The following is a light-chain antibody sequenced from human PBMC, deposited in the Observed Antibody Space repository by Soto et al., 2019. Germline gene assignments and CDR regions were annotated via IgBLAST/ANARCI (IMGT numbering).Light chain of an antibody. V-gene: IGKV1-5*03. CDR2: KAS. Sequence: DIQMTQSPSTLSGSVGDRVTITCRASQTISSWLAWYQQKPAKAPKLLIYKASTLKSGVPSRFSGSGCGTEFSLSIGSLQPGDFATYCCLRYNCYSGAFGQGTKVDIK. CDR3: LRYNCYSGA. CDR1: QTISSW. J-gene: IGKJ1*01.